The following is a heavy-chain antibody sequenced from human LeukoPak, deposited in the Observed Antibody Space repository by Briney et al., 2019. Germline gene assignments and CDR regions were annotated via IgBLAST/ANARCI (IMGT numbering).Heavy chain of an antibody. D-gene: IGHD6-13*01. Sequence: GGSLRLSCAASGFTFSSYGMHWVRQAPGKGLEWVALISSDGNNEYSADSVKGRFTISRDNSKNTLYLQMNSLRAEDTAVYYRAKDPGNEKPRGLWSSSWSREYYFDYWGQGTLVTVSS. CDR1: GFTFSSYG. V-gene: IGHV3-30*18. J-gene: IGHJ4*02. CDR3: AKDPGNEKPRGLWSSSWSREYYFDY. CDR2: ISSDGNNE.